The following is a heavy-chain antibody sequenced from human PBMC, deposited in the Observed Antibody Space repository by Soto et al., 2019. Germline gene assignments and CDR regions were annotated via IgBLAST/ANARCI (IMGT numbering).Heavy chain of an antibody. Sequence: SQNLSLTCAISGDSASSNSAAWNWIRQSPSRGLEWLGRTYYRSKWYNDYAVSVKSRITINPDTSKNQFSLQLNSVTPEDTAVYYCAREAYPPLISWFDPWGQGTLVTVSS. V-gene: IGHV6-1*01. CDR1: GDSASSNSAA. D-gene: IGHD3-16*01. CDR2: TYYRSKWYN. CDR3: AREAYPPLISWFDP. J-gene: IGHJ5*02.